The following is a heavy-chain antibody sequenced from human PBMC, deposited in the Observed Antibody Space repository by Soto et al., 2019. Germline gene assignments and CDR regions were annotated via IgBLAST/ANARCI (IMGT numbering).Heavy chain of an antibody. J-gene: IGHJ4*02. CDR1: GYSFTSYW. V-gene: IGHV5-51*01. CDR2: IYPGDSDT. CDR3: ARQAWGDSSAYYYGH. Sequence: GEALKISCKGSGYSFTSYWSGWVRQMPGKGLEWMGIIYPGDSDTRYNPSFQGQATISADKSISTAYLQWSSLKASDTAIYYCARQAWGDSSAYYYGHWGQGTLVTVSS. D-gene: IGHD3-22*01.